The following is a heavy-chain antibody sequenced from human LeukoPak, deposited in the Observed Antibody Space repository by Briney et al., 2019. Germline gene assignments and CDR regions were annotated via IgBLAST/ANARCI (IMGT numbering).Heavy chain of an antibody. Sequence: PGGSLRLSCAASGFTFSSYAMHWVRQAPGKGLEWVAVISYDGSSKYYADSVKGRFTISRDNSKNTLYLQMNSLRAEDTAVYYCASSGSPNWFDPWGQGTLVTVSS. D-gene: IGHD6-13*01. V-gene: IGHV3-30*01. CDR3: ASSGSPNWFDP. CDR1: GFTFSSYA. J-gene: IGHJ5*02. CDR2: ISYDGSSK.